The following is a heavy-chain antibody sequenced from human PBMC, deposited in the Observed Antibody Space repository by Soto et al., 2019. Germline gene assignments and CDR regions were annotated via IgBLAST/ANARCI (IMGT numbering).Heavy chain of an antibody. J-gene: IGHJ4*02. D-gene: IGHD3-16*02. CDR2: IIPIFGTA. V-gene: IGHV1-69*06. CDR1: GGTFSSYA. CDR3: ASAPVSGSYRKPLDY. Sequence: SVKVSCKASGGTFSSYAISWVRQAPGQGLEWMGGIIPIFGTANYAQKFQGRVTITADKSTSTAYMELSSLRSEDTAVYYCASAPVSGSYRKPLDYWGQGTLVTVSS.